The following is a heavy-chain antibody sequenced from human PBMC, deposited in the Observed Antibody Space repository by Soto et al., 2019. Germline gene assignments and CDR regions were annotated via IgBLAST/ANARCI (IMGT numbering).Heavy chain of an antibody. CDR1: GYTFTSYG. J-gene: IGHJ4*02. CDR2: ISAYNGNT. D-gene: IGHD3-9*01. CDR3: VKEAGPCCDWSYYFDS. V-gene: IGHV1-18*04. Sequence: GASVKVSCKASGYTFTSYGISWVRQAPGQGLEWMGWISAYNGNTYYADSVKGRFAITRDNSLNMLWLLMSGLRAEDTAVYYCVKEAGPCCDWSYYFDSWGQGTVVTVSS.